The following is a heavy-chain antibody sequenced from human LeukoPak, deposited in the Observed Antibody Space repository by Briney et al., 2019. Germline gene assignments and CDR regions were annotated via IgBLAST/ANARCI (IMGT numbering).Heavy chain of an antibody. V-gene: IGHV3-7*03. CDR2: IKQDGSEK. J-gene: IGHJ4*02. D-gene: IGHD3-22*01. CDR1: GFTFSSYW. Sequence: PGGSLRLSCAASGFTFSSYWMSWVRQAPGKGLEWVANIKQDGSEKYYVDSVKGRFTISRDNSKNTLYLQMNSLRAEDTAVYYCAKGAGITMIVVVFDYWGQGTLVTVSS. CDR3: AKGAGITMIVVVFDY.